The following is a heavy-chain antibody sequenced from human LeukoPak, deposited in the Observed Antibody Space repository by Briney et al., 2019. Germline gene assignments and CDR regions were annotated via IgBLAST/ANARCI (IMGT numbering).Heavy chain of an antibody. D-gene: IGHD3-22*01. CDR1: GFTFSSYG. J-gene: IGHJ1*01. V-gene: IGHV3-23*01. Sequence: PGGSLRLSCAASGFTFSSYGMSWVRQAPGKGLEWVSAISGSGGSTYYADSVKGRFTISRDNSKNTLYLQMNSLRAEDTAVYYCAKDWYPYYYDSSGYQLQHWGQGTLVAVPS. CDR2: ISGSGGST. CDR3: AKDWYPYYYDSSGYQLQH.